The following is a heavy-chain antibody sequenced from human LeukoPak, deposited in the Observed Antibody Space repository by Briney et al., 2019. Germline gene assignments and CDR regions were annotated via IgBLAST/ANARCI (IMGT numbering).Heavy chain of an antibody. J-gene: IGHJ3*02. CDR2: IYYSGST. D-gene: IGHD5-12*01. V-gene: IGHV4-30-4*08. CDR1: GGSFSGYY. Sequence: SETLSLTCAVYGGSFSGYYWSWIRQPPGKGLEWIGYIYYSGSTYYNPSLKSRVTISVDTSKNQFSLKLSSVTAADTAVYYCAREADIVATAEAFDIWGQGTMVTVSS. CDR3: AREADIVATAEAFDI.